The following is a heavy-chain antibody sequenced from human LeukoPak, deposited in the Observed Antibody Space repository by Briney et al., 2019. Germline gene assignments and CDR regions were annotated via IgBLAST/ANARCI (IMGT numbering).Heavy chain of an antibody. CDR3: ARKDYGSGSFSRSFDS. CDR2: IYYSGST. Sequence: PSETLSLTCTVSGGSFSSSSYYWGWIRQPPGKGLEWIGSIYYSGSTYYNPSLKSRATISVDKSKNQFSLKLNSVTAADTAVYYCARKDYGSGSFSRSFDSWGQGTLVTVSS. D-gene: IGHD3-10*01. CDR1: GGSFSSSSYY. J-gene: IGHJ4*02. V-gene: IGHV4-39*07.